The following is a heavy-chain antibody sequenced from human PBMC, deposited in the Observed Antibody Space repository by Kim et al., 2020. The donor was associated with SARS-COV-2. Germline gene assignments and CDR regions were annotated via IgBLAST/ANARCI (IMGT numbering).Heavy chain of an antibody. V-gene: IGHV3-33*06. CDR1: GFTFSSYG. CDR3: AKDSGYYYGSGSYYYYYGMDV. CDR2: IWYDGSNK. J-gene: IGHJ6*02. D-gene: IGHD3-10*01. Sequence: GGSLRLSCAASGFTFSSYGMHWVRQAPGKGLEWVAVIWYDGSNKYYADSVKGRFTISRDNSKNTLYLQMNSLRAEDTAVYYCAKDSGYYYGSGSYYYYYGMDVWGQGTTVTVSS.